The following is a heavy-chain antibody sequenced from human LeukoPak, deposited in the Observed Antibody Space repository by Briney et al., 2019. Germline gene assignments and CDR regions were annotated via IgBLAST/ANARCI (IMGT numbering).Heavy chain of an antibody. D-gene: IGHD3-22*01. CDR3: ARDSVMHYYDSSGYYPDAFDI. Sequence: PGGSLRLSCAASGFTFSSYTMNWVRQAPGKGLEWVSSISSSSYIYFADSVKGRFTISRDNAKNSLYLQMNSLRAEDTAVYYCARDSVMHYYDSSGYYPDAFDIWGQGTMVTVSS. CDR1: GFTFSSYT. CDR2: ISSSSYI. J-gene: IGHJ3*02. V-gene: IGHV3-21*01.